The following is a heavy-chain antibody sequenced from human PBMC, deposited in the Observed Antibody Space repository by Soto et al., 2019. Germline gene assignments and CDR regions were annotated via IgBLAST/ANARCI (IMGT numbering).Heavy chain of an antibody. CDR3: AKEDSNDNWYFDF. D-gene: IGHD3-22*01. CDR2: VSWDGKVK. J-gene: IGHJ2*01. CDR1: GFTFTTYS. V-gene: IGHV3-30*18. Sequence: QVQLAESGGGVVQPGRSLRLSCVASGFTFTTYSIHWLRQAPGKGLEWVSVVSWDGKVKYYADSVKGRFTASRDNFKNTPFLEMNSLTTEDTSVYYFAKEDSNDNWYFDFWGRGTRVTVSS.